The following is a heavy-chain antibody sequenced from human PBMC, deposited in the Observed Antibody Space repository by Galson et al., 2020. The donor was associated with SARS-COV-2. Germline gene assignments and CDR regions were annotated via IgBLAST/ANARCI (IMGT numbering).Heavy chain of an antibody. CDR2: ISYDGSNK. D-gene: IGHD3-22*01. J-gene: IGHJ4*02. Sequence: GESLKISCAASGFTFSSYAMHWVRQAPGKGLEWVAVISYDGSNKYSADSVKGRCTISRDNSKNTLYLQMNSLRAEDTAVYYCARDRLPWWDSGYYAPDDYWGQGTLVTVSS. CDR1: GFTFSSYA. V-gene: IGHV3-30*01. CDR3: ARDRLPWWDSGYYAPDDY.